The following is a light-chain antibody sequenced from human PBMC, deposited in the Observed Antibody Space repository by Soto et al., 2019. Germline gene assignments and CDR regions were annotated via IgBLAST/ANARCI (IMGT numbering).Light chain of an antibody. CDR1: QSVSSIS. V-gene: IGKV3-20*01. J-gene: IGKJ4*01. Sequence: EIVLTQSPGTLSLSPGEGATLSCRASQSVSSISLTWYQQKRGQAPRLLIYGASTRATGIPDRFSGSGSGTDFTLTISRLEPEDFAVYYCNQYQSSFTFGGGTKVEIK. CDR3: NQYQSSFT. CDR2: GAS.